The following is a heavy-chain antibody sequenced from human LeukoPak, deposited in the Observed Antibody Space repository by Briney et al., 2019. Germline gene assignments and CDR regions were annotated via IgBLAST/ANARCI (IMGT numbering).Heavy chain of an antibody. V-gene: IGHV1-18*01. J-gene: IGHJ4*02. D-gene: IGHD6-13*01. CDR2: ISAYNGNT. CDR1: GYTFTSYG. CDR3: AAGIAAAGTGY. Sequence: GASVKVSCKASGYTFTSYGISWVRQAPGQGLEWTGWISAYNGNTNYAQKLQGRVTMTTDTSTSTAYMELSSLRSEDTAVYYCAAGIAAAGTGYWGQGTLVTVSS.